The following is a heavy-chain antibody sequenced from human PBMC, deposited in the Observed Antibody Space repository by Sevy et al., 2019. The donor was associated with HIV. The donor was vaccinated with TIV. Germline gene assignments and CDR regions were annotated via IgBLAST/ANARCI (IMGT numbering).Heavy chain of an antibody. CDR2: ISYDGSNK. CDR3: ARDNSGYFDY. J-gene: IGHJ4*02. Sequence: GGSLRLSCAASGFTFSSYAMHWVRQAPGKGLEWVAVISYDGSNKYYADSVKGRFTISRDNSKNTLYLQMNSLRAEDTAVYYCARDNSGYFDYWGQGTLVTVSS. V-gene: IGHV3-30-3*01. CDR1: GFTFSSYA.